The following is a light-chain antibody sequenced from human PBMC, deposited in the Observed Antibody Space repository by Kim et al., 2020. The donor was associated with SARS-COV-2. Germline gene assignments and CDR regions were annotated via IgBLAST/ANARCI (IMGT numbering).Light chain of an antibody. Sequence: SYELTQPPSVSVSPGHTASITCSGDKLGHRFPSXYQQKAGQSPVLVIYEDIKRPSGIPERFSGSNSGNTATLTISGTQAMDEADYYCQAWDFTTGYVVFG. CDR1: KLGHRF. J-gene: IGLJ3*02. CDR2: EDI. V-gene: IGLV3-1*01. CDR3: QAWDFTTGYVV.